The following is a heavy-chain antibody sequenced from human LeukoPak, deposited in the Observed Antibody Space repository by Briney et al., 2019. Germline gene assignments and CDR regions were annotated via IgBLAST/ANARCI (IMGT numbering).Heavy chain of an antibody. V-gene: IGHV3-9*01. D-gene: IGHD3-22*01. CDR3: AKDQDWSSGYYLGAFDI. CDR1: GFTFSSYS. CDR2: ISWNSGSI. J-gene: IGHJ3*02. Sequence: QSGGSLRLSCAASGFTFSSYSMHWVRQAPGKGLEWVSGISWNSGSIGYADSVKGRFTISRDNAKNSLYLQMNSLRAEDTASYYCAKDQDWSSGYYLGAFDIWGQGTMVTVSS.